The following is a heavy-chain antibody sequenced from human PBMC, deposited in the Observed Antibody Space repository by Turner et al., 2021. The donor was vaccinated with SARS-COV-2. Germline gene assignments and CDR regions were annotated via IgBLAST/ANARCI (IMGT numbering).Heavy chain of an antibody. J-gene: IGHJ4*02. CDR3: ATDDILTGYYTSFDY. D-gene: IGHD3-9*01. V-gene: IGHV1-24*01. CDR2: FDPEDGET. CDR1: GYTLTELS. Sequence: HVQLVQSGAEANKPGASVKVSCKVSGYTLTELSMHWVRQSPGKGLEGMGGFDPEDGETISAQKFQGRVTMTGDTSTDTAYMELSSLRSEDTAVYYWATDDILTGYYTSFDYWGQGTLVTVSS.